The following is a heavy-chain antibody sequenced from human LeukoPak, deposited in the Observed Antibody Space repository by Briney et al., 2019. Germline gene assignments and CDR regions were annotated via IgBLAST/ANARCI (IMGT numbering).Heavy chain of an antibody. V-gene: IGHV4-39*07. CDR3: ARDYKEYGMDV. CDR2: INHSGST. CDR1: GGSISSGGYY. D-gene: IGHD3-10*01. Sequence: PSETLSLTCTVSGGSISSGGYYWSWIRQPPGKGLEWIGEINHSGSTNYNPSLKSRVTISVDTSKNQFSLKLSSVTAADTAVYYCARDYKEYGMDVWGQGTTVTVSS. J-gene: IGHJ6*02.